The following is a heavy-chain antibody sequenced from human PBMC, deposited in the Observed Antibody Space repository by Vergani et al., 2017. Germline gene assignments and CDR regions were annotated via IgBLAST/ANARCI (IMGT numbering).Heavy chain of an antibody. CDR3: SRGGFYTSRNDFKFYGLGV. J-gene: IGHJ6*02. CDR1: RYPFSRYG. V-gene: IGHV1-18*01. D-gene: IGHD3-3*01. Sequence: QAQLVQSGAEVKKPGASVRVSCKASRYPFSRYGLSWVRQAPGQGLEWMGWISAYSGETRYARSLQGRFTMTTDASTNTAYMSLRSLRSDDTAIYYCSRGGFYTSRNDFKFYGLGVWGQGTTVTVTS. CDR2: ISAYSGET.